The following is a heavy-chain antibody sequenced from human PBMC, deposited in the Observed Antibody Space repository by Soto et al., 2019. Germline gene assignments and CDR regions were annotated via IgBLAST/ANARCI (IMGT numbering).Heavy chain of an antibody. CDR3: ARGGAGIAAAGTFKVNGMDV. CDR2: IIPIFGTA. Sequence: SVKVPCKASGGTFSSYAISWVRQAPGQGLEWMGGIIPIFGTANYAQKFQGRVTITADESTSTAYMELSSLRSEDTAVYYCARGGAGIAAAGTFKVNGMDVWGQGTTVTVSS. CDR1: GGTFSSYA. J-gene: IGHJ6*02. V-gene: IGHV1-69*13. D-gene: IGHD6-13*01.